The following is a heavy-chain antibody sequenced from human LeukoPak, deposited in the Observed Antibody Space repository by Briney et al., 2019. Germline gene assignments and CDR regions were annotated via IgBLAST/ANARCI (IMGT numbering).Heavy chain of an antibody. CDR1: GFTVSSNY. J-gene: IGHJ4*02. CDR2: IYSGGST. V-gene: IGHV3-66*02. D-gene: IGHD2-15*01. CDR3: ARGYCSGHSCYEFDY. Sequence: GGSPRLSCAASGFTVSSNYMTWVRQAPGKGLEWVSIIYSGGSTFYADFVKGRFTISRDNSKNTLYLQMNSLRAEDTAVYYCARGYCSGHSCYEFDYWGQGTLVTVSS.